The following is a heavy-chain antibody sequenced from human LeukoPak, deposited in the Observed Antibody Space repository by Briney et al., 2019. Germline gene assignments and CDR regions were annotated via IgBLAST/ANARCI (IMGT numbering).Heavy chain of an antibody. CDR3: ARTGGDLAADDY. D-gene: IGHD6-13*01. V-gene: IGHV4-34*01. Sequence: PSETLSLTCAAYGGSFSGYYWSWIRQPPGKGLEWIGEINHSGSTNYNPSLKSRVTISVNTYKNQFSLKLSSVTAADTAVYYCARTGGDLAADDYWGQETLVTVSS. CDR2: INHSGST. CDR1: GGSFSGYY. J-gene: IGHJ4*02.